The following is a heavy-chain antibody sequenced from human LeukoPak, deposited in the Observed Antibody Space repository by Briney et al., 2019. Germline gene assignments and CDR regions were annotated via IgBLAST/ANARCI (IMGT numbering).Heavy chain of an antibody. CDR3: ARRLDCSSTACQDAFDI. CDR1: GYIFTSDW. J-gene: IGHJ3*02. V-gene: IGHV5-10-1*01. CDR2: IDPSDSYT. Sequence: GESLKISCKGSGYIFTSDWISWVRQMPGKGLEWMGRIDPSDSYTNYSPSFQGHVTISADKSISTAYLQWSSLKASDTAVYYCARRLDCSSTACQDAFDIWGQGTMVTVSS. D-gene: IGHD2-2*01.